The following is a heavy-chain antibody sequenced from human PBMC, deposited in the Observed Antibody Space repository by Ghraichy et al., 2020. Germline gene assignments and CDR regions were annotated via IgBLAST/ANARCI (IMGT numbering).Heavy chain of an antibody. J-gene: IGHJ4*02. CDR3: VKPIAVAGLFDY. D-gene: IGHD6-19*01. CDR1: GFTFSSYA. V-gene: IGHV3-64D*06. CDR2: ISSNGDST. Sequence: GGSLRLSCSVSGFTFSSYAMHWVRQAAGMRLEYVSAISSNGDSTYYADSVKGRFTISRDNSKNTLYLQMSSLRVEDTAVFYCVKPIAVAGLFDYWGQGTLVTVSS.